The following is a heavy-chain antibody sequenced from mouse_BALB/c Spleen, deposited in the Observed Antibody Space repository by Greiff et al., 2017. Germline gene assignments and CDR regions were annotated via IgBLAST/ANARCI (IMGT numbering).Heavy chain of an antibody. CDR2: INPFNGGT. D-gene: IGHD5-1*01. CDR1: GYSFTSYF. CDR3: ARKESTSFAY. V-gene: IGHV1S135*01. Sequence: EVQLQQSGPELVKPGASVKISCKASGYSFTSYFMHWVKQSHGKSLEWIGYINPFNGGTSYNQKFKGKATLTVDKSSSTAYMDLSSLTSEDSAVYYCARKESTSFAYWGQGTLVTVSA. J-gene: IGHJ3*01.